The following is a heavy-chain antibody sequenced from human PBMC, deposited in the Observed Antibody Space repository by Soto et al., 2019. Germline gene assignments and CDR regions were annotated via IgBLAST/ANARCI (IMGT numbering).Heavy chain of an antibody. J-gene: IGHJ4*02. V-gene: IGHV3-48*03. D-gene: IGHD5-18*01. CDR2: ISSSGSTI. CDR3: ARDKYSYGVFDY. Sequence: GSLRLSCAASGFTFSSYEMNWVRQAPGKGLEWVSYISSSGSTIYYADSVKGRFTISRDNAKNSLYLQMNSLRAEDTAVYYCARDKYSYGVFDYWGQGTLVTVSS. CDR1: GFTFSSYE.